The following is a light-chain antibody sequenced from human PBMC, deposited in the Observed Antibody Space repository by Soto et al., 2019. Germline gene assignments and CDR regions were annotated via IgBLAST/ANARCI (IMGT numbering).Light chain of an antibody. J-gene: IGLJ3*02. CDR1: TSNIGNNA. V-gene: IGLV1-36*01. Sequence: QSVLTQSPSVSGAPRQRVTITCSGSTSNIGNNAVSWYQQLPGEAPKLLLYYDDLLSSGVSDRFSASKSGTSASLAISGLQSEDEADYYCVTWDDTLNGVVFGEGTKLTVL. CDR2: YDD. CDR3: VTWDDTLNGVV.